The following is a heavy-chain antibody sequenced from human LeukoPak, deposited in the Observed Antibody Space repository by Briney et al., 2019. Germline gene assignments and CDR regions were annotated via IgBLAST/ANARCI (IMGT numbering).Heavy chain of an antibody. J-gene: IGHJ5*02. CDR3: AKGPLDHSSGWYPPGWFDP. V-gene: IGHV3-23*01. CDR1: GFTFSSYA. D-gene: IGHD6-19*01. CDR2: ISGSGGST. Sequence: GGSLRLSCAASGFTFSSYAMSWVRQAPGKGLEWVSAISGSGGSTYYADSVKGRFTISRDNSKNTLYLQMNSLRAEDTAVYCCAKGPLDHSSGWYPPGWFDPWGQGTLVTVSS.